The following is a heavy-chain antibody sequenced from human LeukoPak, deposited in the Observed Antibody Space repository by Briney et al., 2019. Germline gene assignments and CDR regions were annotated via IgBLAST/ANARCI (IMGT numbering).Heavy chain of an antibody. CDR1: GGTFSSYA. Sequence: GASVKVSCKASGGTFSSYAISWVRQAPGQGLEWMGRIIPIFGTANYAQKFQGRVTITTDKSTSTAHMELRSLRSEDTAVYYCANSPVPRWFGELLAPDYWGQGTLVTVSS. CDR2: IIPIFGTA. J-gene: IGHJ4*02. D-gene: IGHD3-10*01. CDR3: ANSPVPRWFGELLAPDY. V-gene: IGHV1-69*05.